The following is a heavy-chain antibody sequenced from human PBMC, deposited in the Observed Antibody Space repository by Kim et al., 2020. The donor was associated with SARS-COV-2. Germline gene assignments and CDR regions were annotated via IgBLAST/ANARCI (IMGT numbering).Heavy chain of an antibody. Sequence: GGSLRLSCTASGFTFSSSCMHWVRQAPDKGLEWVAVITCDGSEKYYADSVKGRFTISRDNAKNSLYLQVNSLRAEDTTLACWAGGVAREY. V-gene: IGHV3-30*04. J-gene: IGHJ1*01. CDR3: AGGVAREY. CDR1: GFTFSSSC. CDR2: ITCDGSEK. D-gene: IGHD3-16*01.